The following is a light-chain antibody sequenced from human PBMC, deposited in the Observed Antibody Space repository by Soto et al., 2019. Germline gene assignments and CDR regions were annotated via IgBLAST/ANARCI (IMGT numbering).Light chain of an antibody. CDR3: NSYTTSSTLV. CDR1: SSDVGGYNF. Sequence: QSALPQPASVSGSPGQSMTISCTGTSSDVGGYNFVSWYQQHPGKAPKLMIYEVTSRPSGVSNRFSGSKSGNTASLTISGLQAEDEADYYCNSYTTSSTLVFGTGTKVTVL. V-gene: IGLV2-14*03. CDR2: EVT. J-gene: IGLJ1*01.